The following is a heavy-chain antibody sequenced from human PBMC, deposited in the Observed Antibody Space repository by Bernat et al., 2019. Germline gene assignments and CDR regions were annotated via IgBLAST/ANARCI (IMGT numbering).Heavy chain of an antibody. CDR3: ARELNGGLEY. J-gene: IGHJ4*02. V-gene: IGHV3-30*02. D-gene: IGHD1-1*01. CDR1: GFTFSTYG. CDR2: IRFDGSNQ. Sequence: QVQLVESGGGVVQPGGSLRLSCAASGFTFSTYGMHWVRQAPGKGLEWVAFIRFDGSNQYYADSVKGRFTVSRDNSQNTLFLQMNRVRPGDTAMYYCARELNGGLEYWGQGTLVSVSS.